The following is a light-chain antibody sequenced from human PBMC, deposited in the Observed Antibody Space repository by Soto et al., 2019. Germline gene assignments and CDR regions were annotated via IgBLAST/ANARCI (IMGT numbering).Light chain of an antibody. V-gene: IGLV2-14*01. CDR3: NAYTARSTLV. Sequence: QAVVTQPASVSGSAGQSITISCSGTMRDVGAYNLVSWYQQHPGTAPKLIIYEVRNRPSGISSRFSGSRSGNTASLTISGLQSEDEGDYYCNAYTARSTLVFGGGTQLTVL. CDR1: MRDVGAYNL. J-gene: IGLJ3*02. CDR2: EVR.